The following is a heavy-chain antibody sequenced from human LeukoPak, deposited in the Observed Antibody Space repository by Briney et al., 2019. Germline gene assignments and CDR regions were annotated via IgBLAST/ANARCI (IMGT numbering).Heavy chain of an antibody. CDR2: IYSGGST. V-gene: IGHV3-53*01. D-gene: IGHD4-23*01. CDR3: ARDPYGGNLLESAS. CDR1: GFTFTSYS. Sequence: GSLELSCAASGFTFTSYSMNWVRPAPGKGLEWVSVIYSGGSTYYADSVKGRFTISRDNSKNTLYLQMNSLRAEDTAVYYCARDPYGGNLLESASWGQGTLVTVSS. J-gene: IGHJ4*02.